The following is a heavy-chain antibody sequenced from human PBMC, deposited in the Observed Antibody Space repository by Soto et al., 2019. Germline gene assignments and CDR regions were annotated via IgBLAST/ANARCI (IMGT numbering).Heavy chain of an antibody. CDR3: ARESEDLTSNFDY. Sequence: GGSLRLSCAASGFTFTRYSMNWVRQAPGKGLEWVSSISSTTNYIYYGGSMKGRFTISRDNAKNSLYLEMNSLRAEDTAVYYCARESEDLTSNFDYWGQGTLVTVSS. CDR1: GFTFTRYS. V-gene: IGHV3-21*06. CDR2: ISSTTNYI. J-gene: IGHJ4*02.